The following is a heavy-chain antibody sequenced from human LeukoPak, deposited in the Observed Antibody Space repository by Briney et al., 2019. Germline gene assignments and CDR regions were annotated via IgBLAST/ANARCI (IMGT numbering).Heavy chain of an antibody. D-gene: IGHD4/OR15-4a*01. CDR2: IFTSGST. CDR3: SRGGANDL. CDR1: DGSISGYY. Sequence: SETLSLTCTVSDGSISGYYWSWIRQPAGKGLEWIGRIFTSGSTAYNPSLKSRVTMSLDTSKNQFFLKLSSVTAADTAAYFCSRGGANDLWGQGTLVTVSS. V-gene: IGHV4-4*07. J-gene: IGHJ5*02.